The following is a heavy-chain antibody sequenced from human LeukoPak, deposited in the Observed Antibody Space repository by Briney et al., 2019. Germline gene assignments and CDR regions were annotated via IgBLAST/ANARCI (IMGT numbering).Heavy chain of an antibody. CDR2: IYYSGST. J-gene: IGHJ4*02. D-gene: IGHD6-19*01. CDR1: GGSISSYY. V-gene: IGHV4-59*01. CDR3: ARAVLVAGPLDY. Sequence: SETLSLTCTVSGGSISSYYWSWIRQPPGKGLEWIGYIYYSGSTNYNPSLKSRVTISVDTSKNQFSLKLSSVTAADTVVYYCARAVLVAGPLDYWGQGTLVTVSS.